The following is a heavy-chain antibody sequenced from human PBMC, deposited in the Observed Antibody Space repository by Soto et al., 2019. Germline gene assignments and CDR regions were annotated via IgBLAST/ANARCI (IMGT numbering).Heavy chain of an antibody. V-gene: IGHV3-23*01. CDR3: AKDKGGRYCSRTSCLYSFDY. CDR1: GFTFSTYA. D-gene: IGHD2-2*01. CDR2: ISDSGST. Sequence: EVQLLESGGGLVQPGGSLRLSCTASGFTFSTYAMSWVRQAPGKGLEWVSTISDSGSTYYADSVKGRFTISRDNSTNTLYLEMNSLSAEDTAVYYCAKDKGGRYCSRTSCLYSFDYWGQGTLVTVSS. J-gene: IGHJ4*02.